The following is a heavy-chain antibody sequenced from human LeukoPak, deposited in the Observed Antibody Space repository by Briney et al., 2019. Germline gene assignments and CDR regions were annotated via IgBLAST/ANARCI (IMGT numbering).Heavy chain of an antibody. Sequence: SETLSLTCAVYGGSFSGYYWSWIRQPPGKGLEWIGEINHSGSTNYNPSLKSRVTISVDTSKNQFSLQLSSVTGADTVLYYCARAKVRGVRFYYWRQGTMVTVSS. J-gene: IGHJ4*02. CDR3: ARAKVRGVRFYY. D-gene: IGHD3-10*01. CDR2: INHSGST. V-gene: IGHV4-34*01. CDR1: GGSFSGYY.